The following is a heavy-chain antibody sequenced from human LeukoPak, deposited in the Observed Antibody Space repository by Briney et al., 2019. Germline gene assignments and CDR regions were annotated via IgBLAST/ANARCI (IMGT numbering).Heavy chain of an antibody. CDR1: GYTFTSYD. Sequence: ASVKVSCKASGYTFTSYDINWVRQATGKGLEWRGGFDPEDGETIYAQKFQGRVTMTEDTSTDTAYMELSSLRSEDTAVYYCAGGKNSYYYYYMDVWGKGTTVTVSS. D-gene: IGHD3-16*01. CDR2: FDPEDGET. CDR3: AGGKNSYYYYYMDV. V-gene: IGHV1-24*01. J-gene: IGHJ6*03.